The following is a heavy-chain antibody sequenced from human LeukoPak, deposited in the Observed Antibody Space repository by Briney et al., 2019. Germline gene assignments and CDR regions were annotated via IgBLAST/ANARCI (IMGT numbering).Heavy chain of an antibody. J-gene: IGHJ4*02. CDR3: ARERGLLPDY. CDR1: GFTFSSYS. CDR2: ISSSSSTR. V-gene: IGHV3-48*01. D-gene: IGHD3-22*01. Sequence: GGSLRLSCAASGFTFSSYSMNWVRQAPGKGLEWVSYISSSSSTRYYADSVKGRFTISRDNAKNSLYLQMNSLRAEDTAVYYCARERGLLPDYWGQGTLVTVSS.